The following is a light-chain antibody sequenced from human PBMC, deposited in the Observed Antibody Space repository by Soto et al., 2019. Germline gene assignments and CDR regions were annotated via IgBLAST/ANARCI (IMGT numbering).Light chain of an antibody. CDR1: QNISRS. Sequence: EIVMTQSPVTLSVSPGERATLSCRASQNISRSLAWYQQKPGQGPSLLIYGTSTRAGGVPARFSGGGSGTEFTLTISSLQPDDFATYYRQQYNSYSYTFGQGTKLEIK. CDR2: GTS. J-gene: IGKJ2*01. CDR3: QQYNSYSYT. V-gene: IGKV3-15*01.